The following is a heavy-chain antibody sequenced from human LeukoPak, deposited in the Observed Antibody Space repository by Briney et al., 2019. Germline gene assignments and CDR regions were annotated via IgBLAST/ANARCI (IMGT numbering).Heavy chain of an antibody. CDR2: MNPNSGNT. CDR1: GYTFTSYD. V-gene: IGHV1-8*01. D-gene: IGHD3-22*01. J-gene: IGHJ4*02. Sequence: ASVKVSCKASGYTFTSYDINWVRQATGQGLEWMGWMNPNSGNTGYAQKFQGRVTMTRNTSISTAYMELSSLRSEDTAVYYCARDGWYYYDSSGYFSYWGQGTLVTVSS. CDR3: ARDGWYYYDSSGYFSY.